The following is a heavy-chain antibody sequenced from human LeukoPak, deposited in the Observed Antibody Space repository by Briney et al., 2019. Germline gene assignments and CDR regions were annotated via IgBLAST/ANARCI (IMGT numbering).Heavy chain of an antibody. CDR3: ARGKVYYYYDY. J-gene: IGHJ4*02. CDR1: GFTFSSYS. D-gene: IGHD5/OR15-5a*01. CDR2: LHSGGDT. V-gene: IGHV3-53*01. Sequence: PGGSLRLSCAASGFTFSSYSMNWVRQAPGKGLEWVSVLHSGGDTYYADSVKGRFTISRDNSENTVYLQMNSLRAEDTAVYYCARGKVYYYYDYWGQGTLVAVSS.